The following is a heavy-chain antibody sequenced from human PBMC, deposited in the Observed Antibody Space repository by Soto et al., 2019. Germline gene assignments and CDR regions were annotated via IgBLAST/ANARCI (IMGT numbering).Heavy chain of an antibody. CDR2: IYHSGST. J-gene: IGHJ2*01. Sequence: SETLSLTCAVSGYSISSGYYWGWIRQPPGXGLEWIGSIYHSGSTYYNPSLKSRVTISVDTSKNQFSLKLSSVTAADTAVYYCARLGISYCGGDCYSGYFDLWGRGTLVTVSS. D-gene: IGHD2-21*02. V-gene: IGHV4-38-2*01. CDR3: ARLGISYCGGDCYSGYFDL. CDR1: GYSISSGYY.